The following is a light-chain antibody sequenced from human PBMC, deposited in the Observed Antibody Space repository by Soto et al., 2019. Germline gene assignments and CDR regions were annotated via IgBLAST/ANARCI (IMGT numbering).Light chain of an antibody. Sequence: IHVTQSPSSLSASVGDRFTIACRASQSIGTYLNWYHQKPGKAPQLLIYGASTLQSGVPSRFSASGSGTHFTLTINSLQPEDFGTYSCQQSYSTPTFGQGTKVDIK. CDR2: GAS. CDR1: QSIGTY. J-gene: IGKJ1*01. CDR3: QQSYSTPT. V-gene: IGKV1-39*01.